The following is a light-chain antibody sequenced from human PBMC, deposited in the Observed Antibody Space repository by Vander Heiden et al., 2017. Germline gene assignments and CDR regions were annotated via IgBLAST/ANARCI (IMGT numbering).Light chain of an antibody. CDR3: MQGRYWPT. Sequence: DVVITQSPLSLPVTLGQSASISFRSSQSLVYSDGKHYLNWFQQRPGQYPRRLIYQVSNRDSGVPDRSSGSGSGTDFTLKIRRVEAEDVGIYYGMQGRYWPTFGQGTKVEIK. CDR2: QVS. V-gene: IGKV2-30*01. CDR1: QSLVYSDGKHY. J-gene: IGKJ1*01.